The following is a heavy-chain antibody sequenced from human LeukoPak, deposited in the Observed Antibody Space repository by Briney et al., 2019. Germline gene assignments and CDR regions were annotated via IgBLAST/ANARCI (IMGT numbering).Heavy chain of an antibody. CDR1: GDSISSGNY. V-gene: IGHV4-38-2*02. CDR3: ASPIVVVPAAPRDAFDI. CDR2: IYYSGST. D-gene: IGHD2-2*01. J-gene: IGHJ3*02. Sequence: SETLSLTCTVSGDSISSGNYWGWIRQPPGKGLEWIGSIYYSGSTYYNPSLKSRVTISVDTSKNQFSLKLSSVTAADTAVYYCASPIVVVPAAPRDAFDIWGQGTMVTVSS.